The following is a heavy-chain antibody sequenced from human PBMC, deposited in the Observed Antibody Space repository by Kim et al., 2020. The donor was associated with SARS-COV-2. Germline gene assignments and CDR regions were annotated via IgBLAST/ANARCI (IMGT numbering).Heavy chain of an antibody. Sequence: GGSLRLSCAASGFTFSSYAMSWVRQAPGKGLEWVSAISGSGGSTYYADSVKGRFTISRDNSKNTLYQQINSLRAEDTAVYYCAKDPDHTESLGAAAGGEGYYFDYWGQGTLVTVSS. CDR1: GFTFSSYA. J-gene: IGHJ4*02. V-gene: IGHV3-23*01. D-gene: IGHD6-13*01. CDR3: AKDPDHTESLGAAAGGEGYYFDY. CDR2: ISGSGGST.